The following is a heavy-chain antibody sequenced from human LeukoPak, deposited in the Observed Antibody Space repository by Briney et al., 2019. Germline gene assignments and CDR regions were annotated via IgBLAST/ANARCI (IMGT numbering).Heavy chain of an antibody. Sequence: GGSLRLSCEASGFTFTNAWMNWVRQAPGKGLEWVSYISSSGSTIYYADSVKGRFTISRDNAKNSLYLQMNSLRAEDTAVYYCARAAADAFDIWGQGTMVTVSS. CDR3: ARAAADAFDI. D-gene: IGHD6-13*01. CDR2: ISSSGSTI. CDR1: GFTFTNAW. J-gene: IGHJ3*02. V-gene: IGHV3-48*04.